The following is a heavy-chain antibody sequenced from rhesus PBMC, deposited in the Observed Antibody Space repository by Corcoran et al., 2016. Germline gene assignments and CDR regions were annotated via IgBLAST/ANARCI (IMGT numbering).Heavy chain of an antibody. J-gene: IGHJ3*01. CDR3: ARDDINYRAFDF. Sequence: QVQLQESGPGLVKPSETLSLTCAVSGYSISSDYGWSWIRQPPGKGLEWIGCIGGSSGSTNYNPPLKSRVTISKDTSKNQFSLRLSSVTAADTAVYYCARDDINYRAFDFWGQGLRVTVSS. D-gene: IGHD4-23*01. CDR2: IGGSSGST. V-gene: IGHV4-127*01. CDR1: GYSISSDYG.